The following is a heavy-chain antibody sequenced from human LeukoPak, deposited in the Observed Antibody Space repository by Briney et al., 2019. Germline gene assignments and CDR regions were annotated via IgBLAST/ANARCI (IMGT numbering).Heavy chain of an antibody. CDR1: GFDLTTYA. D-gene: IGHD5-12*01. V-gene: IGHV3-23*01. J-gene: IGHJ4*02. CDR2: ISGSGGST. Sequence: SGGSLRLSCAASGFDLTTYAMTWVRQAPGKGLEWVSAISGSGGSTYYADSVKGRFTISRDNSKNTLYLQMNSLRAEDTAVYYCAKDPRGYSGYGFYYFDYWGQGPLVTVSS. CDR3: AKDPRGYSGYGFYYFDY.